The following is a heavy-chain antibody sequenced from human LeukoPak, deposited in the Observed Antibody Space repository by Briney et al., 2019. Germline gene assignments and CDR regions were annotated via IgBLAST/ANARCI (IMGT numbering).Heavy chain of an antibody. V-gene: IGHV3-23*01. CDR1: GFTFTSYS. D-gene: IGHD3-10*01. CDR3: AKPGHTYYYGSGSQKYYMDV. J-gene: IGHJ6*03. Sequence: GESLRLSCAASGFTFTSYSMNWVRQAPGKGLEWVSAISGSGGSTYYADSVKGRFTISRDNSKNTLYLQMNSLRAEDTAVYYCAKPGHTYYYGSGSQKYYMDVWGKGTTVTVSS. CDR2: ISGSGGST.